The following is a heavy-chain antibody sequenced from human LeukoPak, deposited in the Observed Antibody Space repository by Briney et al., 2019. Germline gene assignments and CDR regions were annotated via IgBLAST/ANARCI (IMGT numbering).Heavy chain of an antibody. CDR1: GFTFNSYE. J-gene: IGHJ4*02. CDR2: IDSSGISI. V-gene: IGHV3-48*03. CDR3: ARGISY. D-gene: IGHD1-14*01. Sequence: GGSLRLSCAASGFTFNSYEMNLVRKAPGKGLEWVSYIDSSGISIYYPDSVKGQFTISRHNANNSLYLQMNSLRAEDPAVYYCARGISYCGQGTLVTVSS.